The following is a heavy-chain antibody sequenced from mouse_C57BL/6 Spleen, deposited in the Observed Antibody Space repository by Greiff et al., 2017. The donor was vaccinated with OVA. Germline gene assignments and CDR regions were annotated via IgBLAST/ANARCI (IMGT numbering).Heavy chain of an antibody. V-gene: IGHV8-8*01. D-gene: IGHD1-1*01. CDR3: ARVITTVARRFDV. J-gene: IGHJ1*03. CDR2: IWWDDDK. Sequence: QVQLKESGPGILQPSQTLSLTCSFSGFSLSTFGMGVGWIRQPSGKGLEWLAHIWWDDDKSYNPALKSRLTISKGTSKNQVFLKIANVDTADTATYYCARVITTVARRFDVWGTGTTVTVSS. CDR1: GFSLSTFGMG.